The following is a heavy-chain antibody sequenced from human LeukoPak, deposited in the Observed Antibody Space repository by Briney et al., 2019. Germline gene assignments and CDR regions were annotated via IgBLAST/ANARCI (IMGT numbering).Heavy chain of an antibody. J-gene: IGHJ4*02. Sequence: SSETLSLTCTVSGGSISSYYWSWIRHPAGKGLEWLGLIYTSGRINYNSSLKSRLTISVDTSKNQFSLELRSVTAADTAVYYCARDLGGGSPGWGQGTLVTVSS. D-gene: IGHD2-15*01. CDR1: GGSISSYY. V-gene: IGHV4-4*07. CDR3: ARDLGGGSPG. CDR2: IYTSGRI.